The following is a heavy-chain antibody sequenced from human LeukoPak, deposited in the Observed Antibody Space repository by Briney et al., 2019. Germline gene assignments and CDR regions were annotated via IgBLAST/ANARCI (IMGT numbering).Heavy chain of an antibody. CDR3: ARDLRGYCSSTSCYKGGNWFDP. D-gene: IGHD2-2*02. CDR2: ISSSSSTI. CDR1: GFTFSSYS. J-gene: IGHJ5*02. V-gene: IGHV3-48*01. Sequence: GGSLRLSCAASGFTFSSYSMNWVRQAPGKGLKWVSYISSSSSTIYYADSVKGRFTISRGNAKNSLYLQMNSLRAEDTAVYYCARDLRGYCSSTSCYKGGNWFDPWGQGTLVTVSS.